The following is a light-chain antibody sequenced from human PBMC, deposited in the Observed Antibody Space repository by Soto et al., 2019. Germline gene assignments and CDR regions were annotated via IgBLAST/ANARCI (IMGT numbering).Light chain of an antibody. CDR3: QQYRT. Sequence: EIVLTQSPDTLSLSREERATLSCRASQSVSGNSFAWYQQKPGQAPRLLIYGASSRATGIPDRFSGSGSGTDFTLTISSLEPEDFALFYCQQYRTFGRGTRVEIK. CDR2: GAS. CDR1: QSVSGNS. J-gene: IGKJ1*01. V-gene: IGKV3-20*01.